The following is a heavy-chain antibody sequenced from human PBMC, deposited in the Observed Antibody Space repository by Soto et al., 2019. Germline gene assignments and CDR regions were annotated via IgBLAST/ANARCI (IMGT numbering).Heavy chain of an antibody. CDR3: ARVGTYYYDSSGYYSPGIFDY. J-gene: IGHJ4*02. V-gene: IGHV4-30-4*01. Sequence: PSETLSLTCTVSGGSISSGDYYWSWIRQPPGKGLEWIGYIYYSGSTYYNPSLKSRVTISVDTSKNQFSLKLSSVTAADTAVYYCARVGTYYYDSSGYYSPGIFDYWGQGTLVTVSS. D-gene: IGHD3-22*01. CDR2: IYYSGST. CDR1: GGSISSGDYY.